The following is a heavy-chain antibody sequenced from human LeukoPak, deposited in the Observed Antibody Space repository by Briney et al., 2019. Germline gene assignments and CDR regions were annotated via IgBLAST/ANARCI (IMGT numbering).Heavy chain of an antibody. CDR2: VNNDGSST. V-gene: IGHV3-74*01. CDR1: GFTFSSYW. D-gene: IGHD5-24*01. Sequence: GGSLRLSCVASGFTFSSYWMHWVRQAPGKGPVWVARVNNDGSSTSYADSMKGRFTISRDHAKNTVYLQMNSPRAEDTAVYFCARSREAYIYYFDYWGQGTLVTVSS. J-gene: IGHJ4*02. CDR3: ARSREAYIYYFDY.